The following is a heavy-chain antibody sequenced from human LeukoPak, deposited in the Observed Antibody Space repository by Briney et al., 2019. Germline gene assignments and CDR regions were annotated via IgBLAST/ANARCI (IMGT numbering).Heavy chain of an antibody. CDR2: INPNSGGT. V-gene: IGHV1-2*02. CDR1: GYTFTGYY. J-gene: IGHJ4*02. Sequence: GASVKVSCKDSGYTFTGYYMHWVRQAPGQGLEWMGWINPNSGGTNYAQKFQGRVTMTRDTSITTAYMELSLRSDDTAVYYCARFDQDWGTFDYWGQGTVVTVSS. CDR3: ARFDQDWGTFDY. D-gene: IGHD7-27*01.